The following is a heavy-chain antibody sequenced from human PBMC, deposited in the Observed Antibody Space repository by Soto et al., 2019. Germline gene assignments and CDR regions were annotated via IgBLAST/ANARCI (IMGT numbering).Heavy chain of an antibody. J-gene: IGHJ6*02. D-gene: IGHD2-15*01. CDR1: GDSISSDIW. CDR2: IYHRGTT. CDR3: ATSGARGYYYALDV. Sequence: PSETLSPTCAVSGDSISSDIWWNWVRQSPGKGLEWIGEIYHRGTTNYNPSLKSRLSISVDQSRNQFTLNLNSVTAADTAIYYCATSGARGYYYALDVWGQGTTVTVSS. V-gene: IGHV4-4*02.